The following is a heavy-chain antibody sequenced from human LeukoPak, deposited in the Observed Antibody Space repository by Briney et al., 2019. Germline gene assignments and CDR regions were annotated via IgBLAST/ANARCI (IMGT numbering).Heavy chain of an antibody. J-gene: IGHJ6*02. CDR3: ARGWSNYYGMDV. CDR1: DGSINSYY. Sequence: SETLSLTCSVSDGSINSYYWNWIRRPPGKGLEWIGYIYYNGNTNYSPSLKSRVTMSVDTSKNLFSLKVSSVTAADTAVYYCARGWSNYYGMDVWGQGTLVTVSS. D-gene: IGHD1-26*01. V-gene: IGHV4-59*01. CDR2: IYYNGNT.